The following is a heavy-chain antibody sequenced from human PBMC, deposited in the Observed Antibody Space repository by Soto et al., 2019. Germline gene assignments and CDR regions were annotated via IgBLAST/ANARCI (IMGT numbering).Heavy chain of an antibody. CDR2: ISSSSSYI. V-gene: IGHV3-21*01. J-gene: IGHJ6*02. CDR1: GFTFSSYS. CDR3: ARMAAAGFYCYYGMDV. D-gene: IGHD6-13*01. Sequence: LRLSCAASGFTFSSYSMNWVRQAPGKGLEWVSSISSSSSYIYYADSVKGRFTISRDNAKNSLYLQMNSLRAEDTAVYYCARMAAAGFYCYYGMDVWGQGTTVTVSS.